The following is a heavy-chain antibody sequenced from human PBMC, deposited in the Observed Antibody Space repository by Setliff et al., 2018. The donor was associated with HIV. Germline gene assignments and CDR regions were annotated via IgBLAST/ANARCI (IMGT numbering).Heavy chain of an antibody. CDR2: VYTSGST. J-gene: IGHJ4*02. V-gene: IGHV4-61*09. CDR1: GGPITSGSNY. D-gene: IGHD5-18*01. Sequence: SETLSLTCAVSGGPITSGSNYWSWIRQPAGKGLEWIGHVYTSGSTNYNPSLKSRVTISEDTSKNQFSLKLSYVTAADTAVYFCARTLRAAAMGYFDYWGQGTLVTVSS. CDR3: ARTLRAAAMGYFDY.